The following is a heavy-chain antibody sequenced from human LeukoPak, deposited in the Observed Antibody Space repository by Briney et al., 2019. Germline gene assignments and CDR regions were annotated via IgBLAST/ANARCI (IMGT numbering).Heavy chain of an antibody. Sequence: PSETLFLTCTVSGGSISSGSYYWSWTRQPAGKGLEWLGRIYTSGSTDYNPSLKSRVTVSVDTSKNQFSLKLNSVTAADTAFYYCARGGQQLVNWFDPWGQGILVTVSS. CDR1: GGSISSGSYY. V-gene: IGHV4-61*02. D-gene: IGHD6-13*01. J-gene: IGHJ5*02. CDR2: IYTSGST. CDR3: ARGGQQLVNWFDP.